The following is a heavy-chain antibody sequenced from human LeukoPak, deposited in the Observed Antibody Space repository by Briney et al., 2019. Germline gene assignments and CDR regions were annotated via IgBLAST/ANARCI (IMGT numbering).Heavy chain of an antibody. V-gene: IGHV3-9*01. D-gene: IGHD1-26*01. Sequence: GRSLRLSCAASGFTFDDYAMHWVRQAPGKGLEWVSGITRNSGSIDYAGSVKGRFTISRDNAKNSLYLQMNSLRAEDTALYYCAKDRSGSYYHAFNIWGQGTMVTVSS. CDR1: GFTFDDYA. J-gene: IGHJ3*02. CDR2: ITRNSGSI. CDR3: AKDRSGSYYHAFNI.